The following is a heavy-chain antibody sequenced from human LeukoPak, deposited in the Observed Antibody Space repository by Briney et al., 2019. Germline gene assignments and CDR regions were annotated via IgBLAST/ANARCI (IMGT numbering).Heavy chain of an antibody. V-gene: IGHV1-18*01. CDR3: VRQDPPTATLDY. CDR2: ISAYNGNT. Sequence: ASVKASCKASGYSFTNYGFNWVRQAPGQGLEWMGWISAYNGNTNYAQKLQGRVTMTADTSTSTAYMELRSLRSDDTALYYCVRQDPPTATLDYWGQGTLVTVSS. J-gene: IGHJ4*02. D-gene: IGHD2-15*01. CDR1: GYSFTNYG.